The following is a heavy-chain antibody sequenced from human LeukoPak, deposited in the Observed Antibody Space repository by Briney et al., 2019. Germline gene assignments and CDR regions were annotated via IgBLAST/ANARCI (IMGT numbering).Heavy chain of an antibody. CDR3: ARVTAGTFLYYMDV. J-gene: IGHJ6*03. D-gene: IGHD6-19*01. Sequence: ASVKVSCKASGYTFTSYAMNWVRQAPGRGLEWMGWINTNTGNPTYAQGFTGRFVFSLDTSVSTAYLQISSLKAEDTAVYYCARVTAGTFLYYMDVWGKGTTVTVSS. V-gene: IGHV7-4-1*02. CDR1: GYTFTSYA. CDR2: INTNTGNP.